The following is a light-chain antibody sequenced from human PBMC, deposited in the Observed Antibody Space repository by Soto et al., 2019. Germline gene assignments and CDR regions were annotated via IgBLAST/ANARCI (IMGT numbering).Light chain of an antibody. CDR3: QQYNSYDMWT. CDR1: HSISKW. CDR2: GAS. Sequence: DIQITQSPSTLSASVGDRVIISCRASHSISKWLAWYQQKPGKAPKLLIYGASSLESGVPSRFSGSGSGTEFTLTISSLQPDDFATYYCQQYNSYDMWTFGQGTKVDLK. V-gene: IGKV1-5*01. J-gene: IGKJ1*01.